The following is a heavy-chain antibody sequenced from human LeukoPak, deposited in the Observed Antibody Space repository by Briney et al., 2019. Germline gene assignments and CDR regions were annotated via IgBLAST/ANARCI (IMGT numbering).Heavy chain of an antibody. CDR3: ARDVVQSEVLIAFDI. D-gene: IGHD2-15*01. V-gene: IGHV4-30-2*01. J-gene: IGHJ3*02. CDR1: GGSISSGGYS. CDR2: IYHSGST. Sequence: KPSQTLSLTCAVSGGSISSGGYSWSWIRQPPGKGLEWIGYIYHSGSTYYNPSLKSRVTISVDRSKNQFSLKLSSVTAADTAVYYCARDVVQSEVLIAFDIWGQGTMVTVSS.